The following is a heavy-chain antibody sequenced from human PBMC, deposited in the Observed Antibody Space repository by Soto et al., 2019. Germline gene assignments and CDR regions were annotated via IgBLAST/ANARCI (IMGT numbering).Heavy chain of an antibody. CDR3: ARVLWGYSGRRYYFDY. V-gene: IGHV4-31*03. D-gene: IGHD5-12*01. Sequence: PSETMSLTCPVSGGSISSGGYYWSWIRQHPGKGLEWIGYIYYSGSTYYNPSLKSRVTISVDTSKNQFSLKLSSVTAADTAVYYCARVLWGYSGRRYYFDYWGQGTLVTVSS. J-gene: IGHJ4*02. CDR1: GGSISSGGYY. CDR2: IYYSGST.